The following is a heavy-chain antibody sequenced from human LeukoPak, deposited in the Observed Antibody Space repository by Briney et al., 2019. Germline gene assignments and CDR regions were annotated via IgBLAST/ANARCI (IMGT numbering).Heavy chain of an antibody. Sequence: PSETLSLTCTVSGGSISSYYWSWIRQPPGKGLEWIGYIYYSGSTNYNPSLKSRVTISVDTSKNQFSLKLSSVTAADTAVYSCARDRREQWLPERFDPWGQGTLVTVSS. CDR2: IYYSGST. D-gene: IGHD6-19*01. J-gene: IGHJ5*02. V-gene: IGHV4-59*01. CDR3: ARDRREQWLPERFDP. CDR1: GGSISSYY.